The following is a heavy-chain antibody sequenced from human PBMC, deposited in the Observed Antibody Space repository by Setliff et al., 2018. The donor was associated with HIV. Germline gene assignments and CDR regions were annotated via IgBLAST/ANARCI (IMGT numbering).Heavy chain of an antibody. Sequence: ASVKVSCKASGYTFTSYYMHWVRQAPGQGLEWMGIINPSGGSTSYAQKFQGRVTMTRDTSTSTVYMELSSLRSEDTAMYYCVRDDNYFDTTGYYPYFDYWGQGTQVTVSS. CDR1: GYTFTSYY. CDR2: INPSGGST. V-gene: IGHV1-46*01. D-gene: IGHD3-22*01. J-gene: IGHJ4*02. CDR3: VRDDNYFDTTGYYPYFDY.